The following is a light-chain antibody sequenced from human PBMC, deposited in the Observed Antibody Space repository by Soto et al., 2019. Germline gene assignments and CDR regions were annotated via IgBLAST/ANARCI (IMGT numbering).Light chain of an antibody. CDR1: QSVSIN. Sequence: EIVMTQSPGTLSVSPGERATLSCRASQSVSINLAWYQQKPGQAPRLLIYDASTRATGTPARFSGSGSGTEFTLTISSLQSKDFAVYYCQQYNNWHPLTLGGGTKLDIK. CDR2: DAS. V-gene: IGKV3D-15*01. CDR3: QQYNNWHPLT. J-gene: IGKJ4*01.